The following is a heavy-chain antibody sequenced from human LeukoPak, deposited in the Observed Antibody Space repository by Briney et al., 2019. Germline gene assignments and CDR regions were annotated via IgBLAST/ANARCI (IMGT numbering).Heavy chain of an antibody. CDR3: ARGGGLDV. Sequence: GGSLRLSCAASGFTLSSYWRNWARQAPGKGLEWVASINHNGNVNYYVDSVKGRFTISRDNAKNSLYLQMSNLRAEDTAVYFCARGGGLDVWGQGATVTVSS. J-gene: IGHJ6*02. CDR1: GFTLSSYW. V-gene: IGHV3-7*03. CDR2: INHNGNVN. D-gene: IGHD3-16*01.